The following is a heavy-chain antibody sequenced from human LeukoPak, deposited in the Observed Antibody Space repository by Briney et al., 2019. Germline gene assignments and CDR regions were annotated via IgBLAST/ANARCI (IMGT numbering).Heavy chain of an antibody. CDR1: GGSIISNNYY. Sequence: PSETLSLTCTVSGGSIISNNYYWGWVRQPPGKGLDLIGTIYYSGSTYYKPSLKSRVTISVDTSKNQLSLKLSSVTAADTAVYYCARRDSYGGGCLDPWGQGTLVTVSS. CDR3: ARRDSYGGGCLDP. J-gene: IGHJ5*02. CDR2: IYYSGST. D-gene: IGHD4-23*01. V-gene: IGHV4-39*01.